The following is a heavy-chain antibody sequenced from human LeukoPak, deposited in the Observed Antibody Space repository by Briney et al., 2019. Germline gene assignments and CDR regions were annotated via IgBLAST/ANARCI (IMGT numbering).Heavy chain of an antibody. CDR3: ARVEYGDYHYYYGMDV. J-gene: IGHJ6*02. CDR1: GYTFTSYG. D-gene: IGHD4-17*01. CDR2: ISAYNGNT. Sequence: ASVTVSCTASGYTFTSYGISWVRQAPGQGLEWMGWISAYNGNTNYAQKLQGRVTMTTDTSTSTAYMELRSLRSDDTAVYYCARVEYGDYHYYYGMDVWGQGTTVTVSS. V-gene: IGHV1-18*01.